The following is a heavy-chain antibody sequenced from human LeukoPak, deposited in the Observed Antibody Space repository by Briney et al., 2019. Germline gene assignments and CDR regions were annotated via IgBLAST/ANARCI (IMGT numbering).Heavy chain of an antibody. Sequence: GGSLRLSCGASGFTFSSYAMSWVRQAPGKGLEWVSTIDGGGRNTYYADSVKGRFTISRDNSKNTLYLQMNSLRAEDTAVYFCAKVEWLGGVGNWFDPWGQGTLVTGSS. CDR1: GFTFSSYA. CDR3: AKVEWLGGVGNWFDP. J-gene: IGHJ5*02. V-gene: IGHV3-23*01. CDR2: IDGGGRNT. D-gene: IGHD6-19*01.